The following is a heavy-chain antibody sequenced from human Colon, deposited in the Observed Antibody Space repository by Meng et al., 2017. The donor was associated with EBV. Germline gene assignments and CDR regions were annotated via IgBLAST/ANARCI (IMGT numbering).Heavy chain of an antibody. Sequence: QVQVQESGPGLVXPXXXXXLTCTVSGGSMSSGDYCWNWIRQPPGKGLEWIGYIYYSGNTYYNPSLKSRVTISIDTSKNQFSLKLSSVTAADTAVYYCARAEYYNWFDPWGQGTLVTVSS. CDR2: IYYSGNT. V-gene: IGHV4-30-4*01. CDR1: GGSMSSGDYC. CDR3: ARAEYYNWFDP. J-gene: IGHJ5*02. D-gene: IGHD1-14*01.